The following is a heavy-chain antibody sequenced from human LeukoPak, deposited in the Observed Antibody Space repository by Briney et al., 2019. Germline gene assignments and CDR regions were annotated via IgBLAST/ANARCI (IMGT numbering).Heavy chain of an antibody. CDR1: GYSFSDYY. V-gene: IGHV1-2*02. CDR3: ARGALVRGVRIGGNCDF. D-gene: IGHD3-10*01. J-gene: IGHJ4*02. Sequence: ASVEVSCKSSGYSFSDYYMHWVRQAPGQGLEWLGWINPNNDGTHYAERFQGRVTMTRDSAINTAYLEVTNLRSDDTATYYCARGALVRGVRIGGNCDFLGQGTLVIVSS. CDR2: INPNNDGT.